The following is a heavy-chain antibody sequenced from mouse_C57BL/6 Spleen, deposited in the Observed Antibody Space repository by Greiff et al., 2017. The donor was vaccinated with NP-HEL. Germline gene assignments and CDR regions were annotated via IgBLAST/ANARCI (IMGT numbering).Heavy chain of an antibody. CDR2: ISSGSSTI. CDR3: AGGYGYYFDY. D-gene: IGHD2-10*02. J-gene: IGHJ2*01. V-gene: IGHV5-17*01. Sequence: DVMLVESGGGLVKPGGSLKLSCAASGFTFSDYGMHWVRQAPEKGLEWVAYISSGSSTIYYADTVKGRFTISRDNAKNTLFLQMTSLRSEDTAMYYCAGGYGYYFDYWGQGTTLTVSS. CDR1: GFTFSDYG.